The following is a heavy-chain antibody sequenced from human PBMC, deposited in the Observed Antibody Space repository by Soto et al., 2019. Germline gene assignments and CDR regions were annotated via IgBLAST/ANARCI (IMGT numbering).Heavy chain of an antibody. CDR1: GGSISSGGYY. CDR2: IYYSGST. D-gene: IGHD4-17*01. Sequence: PSETLSLTCTVSGGSISSGGYYRSWIRQHPGKGLEWIGYIYYSGSTYYNPSLKSRVTISVDTSKNQFSLKLSSVTAADTAVYYCARGNGDYESYYYYMDVWGKGTTVTVSS. J-gene: IGHJ6*03. V-gene: IGHV4-31*03. CDR3: ARGNGDYESYYYYMDV.